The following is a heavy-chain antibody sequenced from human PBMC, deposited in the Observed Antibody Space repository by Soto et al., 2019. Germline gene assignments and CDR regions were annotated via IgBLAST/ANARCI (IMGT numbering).Heavy chain of an antibody. J-gene: IGHJ6*02. CDR1: GGSISSGGYY. V-gene: IGHV4-31*03. CDR2: IYYSGST. Sequence: LSLTCTVSGGSISSGGYYWSWIRQHPGKGLEWIGYIYYSGSTYYNPSLKSRVTISVDTSKNQFSLKLSSVTAADTAVYHCASATNPHYYGMDVWGQGTTVTVSS. CDR3: ASATNPHYYGMDV.